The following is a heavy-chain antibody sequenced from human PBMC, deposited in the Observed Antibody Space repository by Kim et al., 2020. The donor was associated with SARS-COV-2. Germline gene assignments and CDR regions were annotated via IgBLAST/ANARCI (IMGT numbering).Heavy chain of an antibody. CDR1: GGTFSSYA. CDR3: ARDPETITMVRGVISRGGYYYYGMDV. CDR2: IIPIFGTA. D-gene: IGHD3-10*01. J-gene: IGHJ6*02. V-gene: IGHV1-69*13. Sequence: SVKVSCKASGGTFSSYAISWVRQAPGQGLEWMGGIIPIFGTANYAQKFPGRVTITADESTSTAYMELSSLRSEDTAVYYCARDPETITMVRGVISRGGYYYYGMDVWGQGTTVTVSS.